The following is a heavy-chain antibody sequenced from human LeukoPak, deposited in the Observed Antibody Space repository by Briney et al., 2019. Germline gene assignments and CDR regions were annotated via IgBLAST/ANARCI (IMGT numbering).Heavy chain of an antibody. J-gene: IGHJ6*03. D-gene: IGHD6-13*01. V-gene: IGHV1-69*05. Sequence: SVKVSCKASGGTFSSYAISWVRQAPGQELEWMGRIIPIFGTANYAQKFQGRVTITTDESTSTAYMELSSLRSEDTAVYYCARAGSSSWPPLYYYYYMDVWGKGTTVTVSS. CDR1: GGTFSSYA. CDR3: ARAGSSSWPPLYYYYYMDV. CDR2: IIPIFGTA.